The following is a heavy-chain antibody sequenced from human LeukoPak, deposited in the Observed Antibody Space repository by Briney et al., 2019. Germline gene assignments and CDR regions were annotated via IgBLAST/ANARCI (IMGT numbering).Heavy chain of an antibody. CDR2: IKQDGSEK. V-gene: IGHV3-7*01. D-gene: IGHD2-8*01. Sequence: GGSLRLSCAVSGFTFSSYWMNWVRQAPGKGLEWVANIKQDGSEKNYVDSVRGRFTISRDNAKSSLFLQMNDLRAEDTAVYYCAKGGRGNGEVYWGQGTLVTVSS. CDR3: AKGGRGNGEVY. CDR1: GFTFSSYW. J-gene: IGHJ4*02.